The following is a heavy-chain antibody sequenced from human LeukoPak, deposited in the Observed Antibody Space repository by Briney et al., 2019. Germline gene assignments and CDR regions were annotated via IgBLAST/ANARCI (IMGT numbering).Heavy chain of an antibody. V-gene: IGHV3-21*01. CDR2: ISSSSSYI. D-gene: IGHD3-22*01. CDR1: GFTFSSYS. Sequence: GGSLRLSCAASGFTFSSYSMNWVRQAPGKGLEWVSSISSSSSYIYYADSVKGRFTISRDNAKNSLYLQMNSLRAEDTAVYYCAKDRVMITMIEAAMDVWGQGTTVTVSS. CDR3: AKDRVMITMIEAAMDV. J-gene: IGHJ6*02.